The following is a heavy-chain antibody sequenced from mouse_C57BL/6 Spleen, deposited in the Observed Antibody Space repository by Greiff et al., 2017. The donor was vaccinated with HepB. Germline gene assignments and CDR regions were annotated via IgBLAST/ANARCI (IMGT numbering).Heavy chain of an antibody. V-gene: IGHV5-17*01. CDR1: GFTFSDYG. Sequence: EVKLVESGGGLVKPGGSLKLSCAASGFTFSDYGMHWVRQAPEKGLEWVAYISSGSSTIYYADTVKGRFTISRDNAKNTLFLQMTSLRSEDTAMYYCARDGIYYYGSSYAWFACWGQGTLVTVSA. CDR2: ISSGSSTI. CDR3: ARDGIYYYGSSYAWFAC. J-gene: IGHJ3*01. D-gene: IGHD1-1*01.